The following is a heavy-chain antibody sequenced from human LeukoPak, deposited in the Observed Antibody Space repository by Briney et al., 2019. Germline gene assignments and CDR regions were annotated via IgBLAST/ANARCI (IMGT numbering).Heavy chain of an antibody. CDR1: GYTFTSYG. CDR2: ISAYNGNT. V-gene: IGHV1-18*01. J-gene: IGHJ4*02. CDR3: ARDAHQSGSYNFDY. D-gene: IGHD1-26*01. Sequence: GASVKVSCKASGYTFTSYGISWVRQAPGQGLEWMGWISAYNGNTNYAQKLQGRVTMTTDTSTSTAYVELRSLRSDDTAVYYCARDAHQSGSYNFDYWGQGTLVTVSS.